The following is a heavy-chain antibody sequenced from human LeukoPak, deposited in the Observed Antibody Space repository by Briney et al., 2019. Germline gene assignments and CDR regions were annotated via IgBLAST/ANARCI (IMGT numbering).Heavy chain of an antibody. Sequence: KSSETLSLTCTVSGGSIISYHWSWIRQPAGKGLEWIGRIYNSGSTNYNPSLKSRVTMSVDKSKNQFSLKLSSVTAADTAVYYCARDYGGHSDYCGQGTLVTVSS. D-gene: IGHD4-23*01. CDR3: ARDYGGHSDY. CDR2: IYNSGST. V-gene: IGHV4-4*07. CDR1: GGSIISYH. J-gene: IGHJ4*02.